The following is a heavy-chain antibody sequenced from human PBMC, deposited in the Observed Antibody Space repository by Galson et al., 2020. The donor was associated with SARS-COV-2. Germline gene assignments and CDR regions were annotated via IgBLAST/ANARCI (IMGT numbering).Heavy chain of an antibody. J-gene: IGHJ4*02. CDR1: GFTFSSYG. V-gene: IGHV3-33*06. D-gene: IGHD5-12*01. CDR3: AKDGGFGGYSHFDY. Sequence: GGSLRLSCAASGFTFSSYGMHWVRQAPGKGLEWVAVIWYDGSNKYYADSVKGRFTISRDNSKNTLYLQMNSLRAEDTAVYYCAKDGGFGGYSHFDYWGRGTLVTVSS. CDR2: IWYDGSNK.